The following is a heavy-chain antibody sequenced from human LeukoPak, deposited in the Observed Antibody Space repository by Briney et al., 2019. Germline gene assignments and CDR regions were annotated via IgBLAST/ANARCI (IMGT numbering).Heavy chain of an antibody. V-gene: IGHV4-59*08. CDR3: ARYRTGSRDSTGYYSGSATFDY. Sequence: SETLSLTCTVSGGSISSYYWSWIRQPPGKGLEWIAYIYYSGSTNYNPSLKSRVTISVDTSKNQFSLKLSSAIAADTAVYYCARYRTGSRDSTGYYSGSATFDYWGQGTLVTVSS. D-gene: IGHD3-22*01. J-gene: IGHJ4*02. CDR2: IYYSGST. CDR1: GGSISSYY.